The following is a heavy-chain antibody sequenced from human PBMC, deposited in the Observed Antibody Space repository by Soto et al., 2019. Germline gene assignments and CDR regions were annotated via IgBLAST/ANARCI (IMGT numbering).Heavy chain of an antibody. CDR1: GFTFSDYY. J-gene: IGHJ4*02. V-gene: IGHV3-11*06. CDR3: ARSGDNYNRLDY. Sequence: QVQLVESGGGLVKPGGSLRRSCEGSGFTFSDYYISWIRQAPGKGLEWISYSSNSGTFSRYADSVKGRFSISRDNTKNLLYLQMNSLRAEDTAAYYCARSGDNYNRLDYWGQGTPVTVSS. D-gene: IGHD1-1*01. CDR2: SSNSGTFS.